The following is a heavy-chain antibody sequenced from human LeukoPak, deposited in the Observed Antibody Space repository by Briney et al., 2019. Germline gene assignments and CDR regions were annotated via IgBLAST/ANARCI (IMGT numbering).Heavy chain of an antibody. Sequence: SETLSLTCTVSGGSISSSSCYWGWIRQPPGKGLEWIGSIYYSGSTYYNPSLKSRVTISVDTSKNQFSLKLSSVTAADTAVYYCARQRPMSVGWFDPWGQGTLATVSS. V-gene: IGHV4-39*01. J-gene: IGHJ5*02. CDR1: GGSISSSSCY. CDR2: IYYSGST. CDR3: ARQRPMSVGWFDP.